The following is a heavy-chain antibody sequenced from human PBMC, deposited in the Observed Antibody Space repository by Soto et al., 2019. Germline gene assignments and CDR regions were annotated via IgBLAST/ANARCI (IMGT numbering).Heavy chain of an antibody. J-gene: IGHJ4*02. CDR3: AKDDFTDRGDDYFDY. D-gene: IGHD2-21*02. CDR1: GFSFTNFA. V-gene: IGHV3-23*01. Sequence: GGSLRLSCAASGFSFTNFAMSWVRQAPGKGLEWVAGIGASVDITWYADSVKGRLSISRDNSKNTLYLQLNSLRFEDTAVYYCAKDDFTDRGDDYFDYWGPGTLVTVSS. CDR2: IGASVDIT.